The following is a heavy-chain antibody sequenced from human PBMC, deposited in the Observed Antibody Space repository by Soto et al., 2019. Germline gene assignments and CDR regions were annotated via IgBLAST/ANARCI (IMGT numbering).Heavy chain of an antibody. V-gene: IGHV4-59*01. D-gene: IGHD3-10*01. J-gene: IGHJ3*02. Sequence: SETLSLSCTVSGVSISSYYWSWIRQPPGKGLEWIGYIYYSGSTNYNPSLKSRVTISVDTSKNQFSLKLSSVTAADTAVYYCARVWGGAVDIWGQGTMVTVSS. CDR1: GVSISSYY. CDR3: ARVWGGAVDI. CDR2: IYYSGST.